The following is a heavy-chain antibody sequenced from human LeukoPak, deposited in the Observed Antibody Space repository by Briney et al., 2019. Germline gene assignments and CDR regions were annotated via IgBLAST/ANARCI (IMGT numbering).Heavy chain of an antibody. CDR2: ISYDGSNK. J-gene: IGHJ4*02. V-gene: IGHV3-30*04. D-gene: IGHD3-22*01. CDR3: ARGPAPFYDSSGYSLY. CDR1: GFTFSSYA. Sequence: GGSLRLSCAASGFTFSSYAMHWVRQAPGKGLEGVAVISYDGSNKYYADSVKGRFTISRDNSKNTLYLQMNSLRAEDTAVYYCARGPAPFYDSSGYSLYWGQGTPVTVSS.